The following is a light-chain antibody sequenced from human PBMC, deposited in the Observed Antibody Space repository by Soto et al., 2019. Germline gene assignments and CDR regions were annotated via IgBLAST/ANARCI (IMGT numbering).Light chain of an antibody. CDR1: QTVSSTY. CDR2: GAS. V-gene: IGKV3-20*01. CDR3: RQYGRSLT. Sequence: EIVLTHSPGTLSLFPGEKATLSCRASQTVSSTYFAWYQQRPGQPPRLLIYGASRRAAGIPDRFSGSGSGTDFTLTISRLEPEDFAVYYCRQYGRSLTFGQGTRLEI. J-gene: IGKJ5*01.